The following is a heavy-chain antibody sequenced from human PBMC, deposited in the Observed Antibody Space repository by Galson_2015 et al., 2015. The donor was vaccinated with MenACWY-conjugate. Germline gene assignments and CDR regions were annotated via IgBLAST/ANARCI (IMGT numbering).Heavy chain of an antibody. Sequence: SLRLSCAASGFTFSDHYMDWVRQAPGKGLEWVGRTRNKANSYTTEYAASVKGRFTISRDDSKNSLYLQMNSLKTEDTAVYYCARGVLRWGYFDYWGQGTLVTVSS. CDR3: ARGVLRWGYFDY. V-gene: IGHV3-72*01. CDR1: GFTFSDHY. D-gene: IGHD4-23*01. CDR2: TRNKANSYTT. J-gene: IGHJ4*02.